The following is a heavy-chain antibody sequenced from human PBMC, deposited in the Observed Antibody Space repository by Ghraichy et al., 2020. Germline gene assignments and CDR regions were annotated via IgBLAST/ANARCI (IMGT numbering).Heavy chain of an antibody. CDR1: GESFSDYY. CDR3: ARASSKYLYDILTGSFHDYYYMDV. D-gene: IGHD3-9*01. V-gene: IGHV4-34*01. Sequence: SETLSLTCAVYGESFSDYYWSWIRQPPGKGLEWIGEINHSGRTNYNPSLKSRVTISVDTSKNQFSLKVNSVTAADTALYYCARASSKYLYDILTGSFHDYYYMDVWAKGTTVTVSS. J-gene: IGHJ6*03. CDR2: INHSGRT.